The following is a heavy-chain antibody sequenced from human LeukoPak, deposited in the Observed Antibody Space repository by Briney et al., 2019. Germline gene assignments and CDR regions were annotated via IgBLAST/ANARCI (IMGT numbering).Heavy chain of an antibody. D-gene: IGHD2-15*01. Sequence: SETLSLTCTVSAYSISSGYYWGWIRQPPGKGLEWIGSIYHSGNTYYNPSLKGRVTISVDTSKNQFSLKLSSVTAADTAVYYCARVEGYCSGGSCYYWYFDLWGRGALVTVSS. J-gene: IGHJ2*01. V-gene: IGHV4-38-2*02. CDR2: IYHSGNT. CDR1: AYSISSGYY. CDR3: ARVEGYCSGGSCYYWYFDL.